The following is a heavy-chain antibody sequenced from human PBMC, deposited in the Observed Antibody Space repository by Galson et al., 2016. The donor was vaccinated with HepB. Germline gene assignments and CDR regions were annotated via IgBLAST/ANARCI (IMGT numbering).Heavy chain of an antibody. J-gene: IGHJ4*02. CDR3: TTWLSHHFDY. CDR2: IDGPTPNT. V-gene: IGHV3-23*01. Sequence: SLRLSCAASGFTFRNYALGWVRRAPGKGLEWVSHIDGPTPNTHYADSVRGRFSIYRDNSRDTLYLQMDSLTAEDSAIYYCTTWLSHHFDYWGPGTRVTVSS. CDR1: GFTFRNYA. D-gene: IGHD6-19*01.